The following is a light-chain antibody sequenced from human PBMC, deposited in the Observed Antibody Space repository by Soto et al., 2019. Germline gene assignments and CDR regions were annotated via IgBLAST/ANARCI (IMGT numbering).Light chain of an antibody. CDR1: QDISNY. J-gene: IGKJ4*01. CDR3: QQYDNLPFT. Sequence: DIQMTQSPSSLSASVGDRVTITCQASQDISNYLNWYQQKPGKAPKLLIYDASNLETVVPSRFSGSGSWTDFTSNISSLQPEDMGTYYCQQYDNLPFTFGGGTKVEIK. V-gene: IGKV1-33*01. CDR2: DAS.